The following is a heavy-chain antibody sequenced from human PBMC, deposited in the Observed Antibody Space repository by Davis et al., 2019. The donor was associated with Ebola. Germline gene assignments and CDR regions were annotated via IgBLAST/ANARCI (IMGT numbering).Heavy chain of an antibody. Sequence: HTGGSLRLSCAASGFTFSSYWMHWVRQAPGKGLVWVSRINSDGSSTSYADSVKGRFTISRDNAKNTLYLQMNSLRAEDTAVYYCAKFEGYSYGYYFDYWGQGTLVTVSS. D-gene: IGHD5-18*01. V-gene: IGHV3-74*01. J-gene: IGHJ4*02. CDR2: INSDGSST. CDR1: GFTFSSYW. CDR3: AKFEGYSYGYYFDY.